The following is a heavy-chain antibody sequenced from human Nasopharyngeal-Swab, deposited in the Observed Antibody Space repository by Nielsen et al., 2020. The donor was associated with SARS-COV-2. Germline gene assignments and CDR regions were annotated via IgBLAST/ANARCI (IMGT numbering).Heavy chain of an antibody. CDR3: AGGSEVTLHSAYHNYMDV. D-gene: IGHD2/OR15-2a*01. V-gene: IGHV1-2*04. CDR2: INPQSDGT. J-gene: IGHJ6*03. CDR1: RYTFTDYY. Sequence: ASVTVSCKASRYTFTDYYIHWVRPAPGQGLEWMGWINPQSDGTKYAQNSQGWVTLTTDTSINTASMELSSLGSDDTAVYFCAGGSEVTLHSAYHNYMDVWGKGTTVTVSS.